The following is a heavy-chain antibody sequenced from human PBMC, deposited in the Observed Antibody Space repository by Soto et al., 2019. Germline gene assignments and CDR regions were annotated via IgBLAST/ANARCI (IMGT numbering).Heavy chain of an antibody. V-gene: IGHV3-23*01. J-gene: IGHJ4*02. CDR2: ISGSGATP. CDR1: GFTFNNYA. Sequence: EVQLLESGGGLVQPGGSLRLSCSASGFTFNNYAMAWVRQAPGEGLEWVSGISGSGATPYYADSVKGRFTISRDNSKNTLFLQMNSLSAEDTAVYFCAKAGYCTGVSCYFYYFDSWGQGTLVTVSS. CDR3: AKAGYCTGVSCYFYYFDS. D-gene: IGHD2-15*01.